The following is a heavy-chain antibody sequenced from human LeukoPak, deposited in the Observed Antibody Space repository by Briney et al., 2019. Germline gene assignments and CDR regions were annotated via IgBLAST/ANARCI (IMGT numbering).Heavy chain of an antibody. CDR1: GFTVSSNY. Sequence: GGSLRLSCVASGFTVSSNYMSWVRQTPEKGLEWVSVIYSGDNTYYADSVKGRFTISRDNAKNSLYLQMNSLRAEDTAVYYCAELGITMIGGVWGKGTTVTISS. J-gene: IGHJ6*04. D-gene: IGHD3-10*02. CDR3: AELGITMIGGV. CDR2: IYSGDNT. V-gene: IGHV3-66*01.